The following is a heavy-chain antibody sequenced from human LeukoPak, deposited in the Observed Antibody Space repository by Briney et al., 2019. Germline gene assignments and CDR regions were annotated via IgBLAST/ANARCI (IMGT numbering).Heavy chain of an antibody. CDR3: ARANCTNGVCSIGHYYGMDV. CDR1: GFTFSSYW. CDR2: INSVGSST. D-gene: IGHD2-8*01. Sequence: GGSLRLSCAASGFTFSSYWMRWVRQAPGKGLVWVSRINSVGSSTSYADSVKGRFTISRDNAKNTLYLQMNSPRAEDTAVYYCARANCTNGVCSIGHYYGMDVWGQGTTVTVSS. V-gene: IGHV3-74*01. J-gene: IGHJ6*02.